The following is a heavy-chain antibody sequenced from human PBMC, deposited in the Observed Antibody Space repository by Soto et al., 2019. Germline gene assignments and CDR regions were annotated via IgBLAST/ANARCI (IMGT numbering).Heavy chain of an antibody. J-gene: IGHJ6*02. Sequence: QVQLVESGGGVVQPGRSLRLSCAASGFTFSSYGMHWVRQAPGKGLEWVAVISYDGSNKYYADSVKGRFTISRDNSKKTLNLQMNSLRAEDTGVYYCAKDRGEDEVGYYYYGMDVWGQGKTVTVS. CDR1: GFTFSSYG. CDR3: AKDRGEDEVGYYYYGMDV. D-gene: IGHD1-26*01. V-gene: IGHV3-30*18. CDR2: ISYDGSNK.